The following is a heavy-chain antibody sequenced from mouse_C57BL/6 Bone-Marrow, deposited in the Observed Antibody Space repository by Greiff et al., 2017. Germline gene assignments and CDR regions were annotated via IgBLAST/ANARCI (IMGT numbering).Heavy chain of an antibody. CDR3: GTVYYVYDDY. CDR2: INPSTGGT. CDR1: GYSFTGYY. J-gene: IGHJ2*01. D-gene: IGHD2-2*01. V-gene: IGHV1-42*01. Sequence: VQLQQSGPELVKPGASVKISCKASGYSFTGYYMNWVKQSPEKSLEWIGEINPSTGGTTYNQKFKAKATLTVDKSSSTAYMQLKSLTSEDSAVYYCGTVYYVYDDYWGQGTTLTVSS.